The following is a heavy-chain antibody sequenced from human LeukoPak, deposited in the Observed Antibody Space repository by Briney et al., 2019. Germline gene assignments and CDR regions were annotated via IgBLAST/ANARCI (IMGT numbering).Heavy chain of an antibody. CDR1: GFTFSDYY. D-gene: IGHD2-2*02. V-gene: IGHV3-11*01. CDR2: ISSSGSTI. Sequence: SGGSLRLSCAASGFTFSDYYMSWIRQAPGKGLGWVSYISSSGSTIYYADSVKGRFTISRDNAKNSLYLQMNSLRAEDTAVYYCARSGEGYQLLYPTIRDGMDVWGQGTTVTVSS. J-gene: IGHJ6*02. CDR3: ARSGEGYQLLYPTIRDGMDV.